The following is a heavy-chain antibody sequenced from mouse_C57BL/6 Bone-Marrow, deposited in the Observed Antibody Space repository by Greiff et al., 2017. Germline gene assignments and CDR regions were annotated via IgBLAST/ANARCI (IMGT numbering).Heavy chain of an antibody. V-gene: IGHV1-54*01. Sequence: VQLQQSGAELVRPGTSVKVSCKASGYAFTNYLIEWVKQRPGQGLEWIGVINTGSGGTNYNEKFKGKATLPADKSSSTASMQLSSLTSDDSAVYFCARYYDLDYWGQGTTLTVSS. D-gene: IGHD2-4*01. CDR2: INTGSGGT. CDR1: GYAFTNYL. J-gene: IGHJ2*01. CDR3: ARYYDLDY.